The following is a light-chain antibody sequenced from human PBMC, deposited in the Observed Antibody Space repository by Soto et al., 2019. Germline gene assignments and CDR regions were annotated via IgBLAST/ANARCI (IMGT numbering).Light chain of an antibody. Sequence: QCALTQPPSASGSLGQSVTISCTGTSSDVGGYNYVSWHQQHPGKAPKLMIYEVTKRPSGVPDRFSGSKSGNTASLTVSGLQAEDEADYYCSSFAGGGNPVLFGGGTKLTVL. J-gene: IGLJ2*01. V-gene: IGLV2-8*01. CDR3: SSFAGGGNPVL. CDR2: EVT. CDR1: SSDVGGYNY.